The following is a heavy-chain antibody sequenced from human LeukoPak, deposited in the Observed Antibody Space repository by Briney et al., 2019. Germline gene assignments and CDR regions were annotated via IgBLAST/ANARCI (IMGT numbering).Heavy chain of an antibody. D-gene: IGHD6-19*01. CDR2: ISWNSGNI. CDR1: GFTFDDYA. V-gene: IGHV3-9*01. CDR3: ARASSGWS. Sequence: GGSLRLSCAASGFTFDDYAMHWVRQAPGKGLEWVSGISWNSGNIGYAVSVKGRFTISRDNADHSLYLQMNSLRAEDTAVYYCARASSGWSWGQGTLVTVSS. J-gene: IGHJ5*02.